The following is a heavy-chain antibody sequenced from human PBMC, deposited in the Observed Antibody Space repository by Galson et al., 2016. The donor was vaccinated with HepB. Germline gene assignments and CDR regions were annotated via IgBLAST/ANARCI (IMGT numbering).Heavy chain of an antibody. CDR1: GFTVSGNY. CDR3: ARALWGQSCSSTSCVTGGLDY. CDR2: IYSGGGT. V-gene: IGHV3-53*01. J-gene: IGHJ4*02. Sequence: SLRLSCAASGFTVSGNYLTWVRQAPGRAPECVSIIYSGGGTYYADSVKGRFTISRDSSKNTMYLQMNSLRVDDTAVYYCARALWGQSCSSTSCVTGGLDYWGPGTLVTVSS. D-gene: IGHD2-2*01.